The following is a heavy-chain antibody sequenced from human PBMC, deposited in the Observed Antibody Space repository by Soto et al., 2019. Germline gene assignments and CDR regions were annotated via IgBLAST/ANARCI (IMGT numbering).Heavy chain of an antibody. CDR3: AIYYGDYDYYMDV. J-gene: IGHJ6*03. V-gene: IGHV4-39*01. CDR2: IYYSGST. D-gene: IGHD4-17*01. CDR1: GGSISSSSYY. Sequence: SETLSLTCTVSGGSISSSSYYWGWIRQPPGKGLEWIGSIYYSGSTYYNPSLRSRVTISVDTSKNQFSLKLSSVTAADTAVYYCAIYYGDYDYYMDVWGKGTTVTVSS.